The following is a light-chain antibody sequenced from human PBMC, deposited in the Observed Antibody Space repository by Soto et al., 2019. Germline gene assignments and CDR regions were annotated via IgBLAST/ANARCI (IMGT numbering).Light chain of an antibody. CDR3: QHYNSYSVA. CDR2: KAS. V-gene: IGKV1-5*03. J-gene: IGKJ1*01. CDR1: QTISSW. Sequence: DIQMTQSPSTLSGSVGDRVTITCLASQTISSWLAWYQQKPGKAPKLLIYKASTLKSGVPSRFSGSGSGTEFTLTISSLQPDDFATYYCQHYNSYSVAFGQGTKVDI.